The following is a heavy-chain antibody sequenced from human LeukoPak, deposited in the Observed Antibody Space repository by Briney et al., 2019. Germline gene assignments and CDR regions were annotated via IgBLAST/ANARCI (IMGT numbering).Heavy chain of an antibody. CDR1: GFTFSSYG. CDR3: AKDFEMCGWYGFDY. V-gene: IGHV3-30*02. CDR2: IRYDGSNK. Sequence: GGSLRLSCAASGFTFSSYGIHWVRQAPGKGLEWVAFIRYDGSNKYYADSVKGRFTISRDNSKNTLYVQMNSLRAEDTAVYYCAKDFEMCGWYGFDYWGQGTLVTVSS. D-gene: IGHD6-19*01. J-gene: IGHJ4*02.